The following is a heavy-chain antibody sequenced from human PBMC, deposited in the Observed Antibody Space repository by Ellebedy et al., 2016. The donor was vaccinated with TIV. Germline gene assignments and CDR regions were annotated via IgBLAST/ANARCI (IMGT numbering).Heavy chain of an antibody. J-gene: IGHJ4*02. CDR3: ATSATFVAGGRADY. Sequence: AASVKVSCKASGYSFASHGISWVRQAPGQGPEWMGAISVNTGKTDYAQKLQGRVTMTTDTSTNPAYMELRSLRSDDTGIYYCATSATFVAGGRADYWGQGTLVTVSS. V-gene: IGHV1-18*01. CDR1: GYSFASHG. D-gene: IGHD2/OR15-2a*01. CDR2: ISVNTGKT.